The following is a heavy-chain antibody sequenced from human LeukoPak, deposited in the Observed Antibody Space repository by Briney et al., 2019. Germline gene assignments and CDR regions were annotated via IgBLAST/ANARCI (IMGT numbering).Heavy chain of an antibody. V-gene: IGHV3-74*01. Sequence: GGSLRLSCAASGFTFSDYWMHWVRQAPGKGLVWVSHISTDGSSTTYADSVRGRFLISRDNARNTLYLQMNSLRVGDTAVYYCATSPIFSNDWGQGTLVTASS. CDR1: GFTFSDYW. D-gene: IGHD3-3*01. CDR2: ISTDGSST. J-gene: IGHJ4*02. CDR3: ATSPIFSND.